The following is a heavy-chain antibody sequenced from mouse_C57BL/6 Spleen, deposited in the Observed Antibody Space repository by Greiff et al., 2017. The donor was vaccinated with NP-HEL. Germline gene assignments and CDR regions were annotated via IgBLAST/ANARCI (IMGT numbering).Heavy chain of an antibody. CDR3: ARQLRGFAY. CDR2: IHPNSGRP. D-gene: IGHD3-2*02. CDR1: GSPFTSYW. J-gene: IGHJ3*01. Sequence: VQLQQPGAELVKPGASFPLSFTASGSPFTSYWMHWVKQRPGQGLEWIGMIHPNSGRPHYNEKFKSKATLTVDKSSSTAYMQLSSLTSEDSAVYYCARQLRGFAYWGQGTLVTVSA. V-gene: IGHV1-64*01.